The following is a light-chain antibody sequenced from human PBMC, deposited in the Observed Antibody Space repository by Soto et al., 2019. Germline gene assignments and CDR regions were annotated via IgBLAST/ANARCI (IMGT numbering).Light chain of an antibody. CDR3: QQRSNWPPIT. J-gene: IGKJ5*01. Sequence: EIGLTQSPAALSVTPGERVTLSCRASQSLTRNLAWYQHNPGQSPRLLIYGASTRATGIPPRFSGSGSGTDFTLTISSLEPEDFAVYYCQQRSNWPPITFGQGTRLEIK. CDR1: QSLTRN. CDR2: GAS. V-gene: IGKV3-11*01.